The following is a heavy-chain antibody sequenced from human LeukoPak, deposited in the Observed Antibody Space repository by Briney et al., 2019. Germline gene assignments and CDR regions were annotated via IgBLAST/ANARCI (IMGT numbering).Heavy chain of an antibody. CDR2: INSSSSYI. CDR1: GFTFSSYS. J-gene: IGHJ4*02. V-gene: IGHV3-21*01. Sequence: GGSLRLSCAASGFTFSSYSMNWVRQAPGKGLEWVSSINSSSSYIYYADSVKGRFTISRDNAKNSLYLQMNSLRAEDTAVYYCARAISMTLFDYWGQGTLVTVSS. CDR3: ARAISMTLFDY.